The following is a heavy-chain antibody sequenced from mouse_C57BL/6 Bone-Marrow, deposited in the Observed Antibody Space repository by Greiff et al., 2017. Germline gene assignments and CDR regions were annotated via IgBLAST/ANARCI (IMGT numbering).Heavy chain of an antibody. CDR1: GYTFTSYW. D-gene: IGHD1-1*01. CDR2: IDPSDSYT. J-gene: IGHJ4*01. Sequence: VQLQQPGAELVMPGASVKLSCKASGYTFTSYWMHWVKQRPGQGLEWIGEIDPSDSYTTYNQKFKGKSTLTVDKSSSTAYMQLSSLTYEDSAVYYCALSVITTVVAREVLYAMDYWGQGTSVTVSS. CDR3: ALSVITTVVAREVLYAMDY. V-gene: IGHV1-69*01.